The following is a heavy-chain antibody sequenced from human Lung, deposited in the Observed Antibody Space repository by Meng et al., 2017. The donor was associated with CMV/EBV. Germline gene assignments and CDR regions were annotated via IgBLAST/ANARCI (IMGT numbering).Heavy chain of an antibody. CDR2: IKADGSEK. V-gene: IGHV3-7*01. D-gene: IGHD3-10*01. Sequence: GGSLRLSCVVSGITLSSQFMSWVRQAPGKGLEWVANIKADGSEKYYVDSVKGRFTVSRDNAKNSLYLQMNSLRAEDTAVYYCACNSGDCWGQGTRVTVSS. CDR1: GITLSSQF. CDR3: ACNSGDC. J-gene: IGHJ4*02.